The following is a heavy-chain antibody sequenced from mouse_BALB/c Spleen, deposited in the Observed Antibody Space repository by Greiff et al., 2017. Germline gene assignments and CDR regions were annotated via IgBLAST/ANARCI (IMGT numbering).Heavy chain of an antibody. CDR2: IYPGDGDT. V-gene: IGHV1-80*01. CDR3: AREGWDVYAMDY. Sequence: VQLQQSGAELVRPGSSVKISCKASGYAFSSYWMNWVKQRPGQGLEWIGQIYPGDGDTNYNGKFKGKATLTADKSSSTAYMQLSSLTSEDSAVYFCAREGWDVYAMDYWGQGTSVTVSS. J-gene: IGHJ4*01. CDR1: GYAFSSYW. D-gene: IGHD4-1*01.